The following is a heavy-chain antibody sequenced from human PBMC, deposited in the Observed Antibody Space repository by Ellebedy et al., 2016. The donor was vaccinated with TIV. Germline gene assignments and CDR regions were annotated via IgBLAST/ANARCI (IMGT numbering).Heavy chain of an antibody. CDR2: IRSKAYGGTT. CDR1: EVSVGDYA. CDR3: RGDRVGAPPRHYHYGVDV. J-gene: IGHJ6*02. V-gene: IGHV3-49*04. Sequence: GGSLRLSCRASEVSVGDYAMSWVRQAPGKGLGWVGFIRSKAYGGTTEYAASVEGRFTISRDDSKNIVYLQMNSLKTEDTAFYYCRGDRVGAPPRHYHYGVDVWGQGTTVTVSS. D-gene: IGHD1-26*01.